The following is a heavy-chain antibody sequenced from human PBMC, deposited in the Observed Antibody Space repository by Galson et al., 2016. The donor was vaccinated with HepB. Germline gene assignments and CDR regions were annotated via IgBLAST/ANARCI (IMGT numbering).Heavy chain of an antibody. CDR3: ARVDWLKLGADY. V-gene: IGHV1-2*02. Sequence: SVKVSCKASGYTFTGCYMHWVRQAPGQGLEWMGWINPNSGGTNYAQKFQGRVTMTRDTSISTTYMELSRLRSDDTAVYYCARVDWLKLGADYWGQGTLDTVSS. D-gene: IGHD5-24*01. J-gene: IGHJ4*02. CDR1: GYTFTGCY. CDR2: INPNSGGT.